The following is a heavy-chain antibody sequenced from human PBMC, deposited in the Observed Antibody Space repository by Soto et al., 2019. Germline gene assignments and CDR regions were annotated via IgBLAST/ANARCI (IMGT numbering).Heavy chain of an antibody. J-gene: IGHJ6*02. V-gene: IGHV4-59*01. CDR1: GGSISSYY. CDR2: IYYSGST. CDR3: ARDLLEPSPSYYYHYLMDV. D-gene: IGHD1-1*01. Sequence: SETLSLTCTVSGGSISSYYWSWIRQPPGKGLEWIGYIYYSGSTNYNPSLKGRVTISVDTSKNQFSLKLSSVTAADTAVYYCARDLLEPSPSYYYHYLMDVWGQGTTVTVSS.